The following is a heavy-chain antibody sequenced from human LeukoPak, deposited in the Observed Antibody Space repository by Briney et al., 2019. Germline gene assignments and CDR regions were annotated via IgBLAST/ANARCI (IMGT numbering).Heavy chain of an antibody. CDR1: GFTFSGYS. Sequence: PGGSLRLSCAASGFTFSGYSMNWVRQAPGKGLEWVSYISSSSSTIYYADSVKGRFTISRDNAKNSLYLQMNSLRDEDTAVYYCASPTRHRSSWFDYWGQGTLVTVSS. CDR2: ISSSSSTI. CDR3: ASPTRHRSSWFDY. J-gene: IGHJ4*02. D-gene: IGHD6-13*01. V-gene: IGHV3-48*02.